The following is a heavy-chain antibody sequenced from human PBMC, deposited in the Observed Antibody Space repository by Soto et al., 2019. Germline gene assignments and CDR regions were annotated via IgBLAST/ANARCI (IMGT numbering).Heavy chain of an antibody. D-gene: IGHD7-27*01. Sequence: EVPLLESGGGLVEPGGSRRLSCAASGFTFSSYTMSWVRQAPGKGLEWVSTISGSGSSTYSADSVKGRFTISRDNSKNTLYLQMNSRGVEDTAIYYCAKAWGIDYWGQGTLVTVSS. CDR3: AKAWGIDY. V-gene: IGHV3-23*01. CDR1: GFTFSSYT. J-gene: IGHJ4*02. CDR2: ISGSGSST.